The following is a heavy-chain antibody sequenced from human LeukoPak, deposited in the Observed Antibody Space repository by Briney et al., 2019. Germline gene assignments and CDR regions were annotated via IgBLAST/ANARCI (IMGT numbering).Heavy chain of an antibody. V-gene: IGHV3-23*01. CDR3: AKQLGYCSDGSCYFPY. Sequence: GGSLRLSCAASGFTFSSYAMSWVRQAPGKGLEWVSAISNNGGYTYYADSVQGRFAISRDNSKSTLCLQMNSLRAEDTAVYYCAKQLGYCSDGSCYFPYWGQGTLVTVSS. D-gene: IGHD2-15*01. J-gene: IGHJ4*02. CDR1: GFTFSSYA. CDR2: ISNNGGYT.